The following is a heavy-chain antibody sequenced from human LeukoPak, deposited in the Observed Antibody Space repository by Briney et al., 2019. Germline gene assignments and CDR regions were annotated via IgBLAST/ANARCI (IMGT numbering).Heavy chain of an antibody. V-gene: IGHV3-30*18. Sequence: GGSLRLSCEVSGFTFNTYGIHWVRQTPGKGLQWVALISYDGTKTWYTDPVKGRFTISRDNSKNTLYLQMDSLRAEDTAVYYCAKGRSGSGSYSGAFDIWGQGTMVTVSS. J-gene: IGHJ3*02. CDR1: GFTFNTYG. CDR2: ISYDGTKT. D-gene: IGHD3-10*01. CDR3: AKGRSGSGSYSGAFDI.